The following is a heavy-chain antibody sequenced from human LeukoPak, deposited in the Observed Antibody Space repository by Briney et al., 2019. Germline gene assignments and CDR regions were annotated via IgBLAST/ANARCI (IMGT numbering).Heavy chain of an antibody. CDR1: GYTFTGYY. CDR2: INPNSGGT. Sequence: ASVKVSCKASGYTFTGYYMHWVRQAPGQGLEWMGWINPNSGGTNYAQKFQGRVTMTRDTSISTAYMELRSLRSDDTAVYYCARDLGSSWSDAFDIWGQGTMVTVSS. V-gene: IGHV1-2*02. CDR3: ARDLGSSWSDAFDI. J-gene: IGHJ3*02. D-gene: IGHD6-13*01.